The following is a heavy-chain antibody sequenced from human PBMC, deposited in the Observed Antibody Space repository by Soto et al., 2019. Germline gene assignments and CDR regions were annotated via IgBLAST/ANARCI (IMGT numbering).Heavy chain of an antibody. CDR1: GYSFTSYD. CDR3: ARGPSPGLRFLEWFPMDV. Sequence: ASVKGSCKXSGYSFTSYDINWGRQATGQGLEWMGWMNPNSGNTGYAQKFQGRVTMTRNTSISTAYMELSSLRSEDTAVYYCARGPSPGLRFLEWFPMDVWGQGTTVTVSS. V-gene: IGHV1-8*01. J-gene: IGHJ6*02. CDR2: MNPNSGNT. D-gene: IGHD3-3*01.